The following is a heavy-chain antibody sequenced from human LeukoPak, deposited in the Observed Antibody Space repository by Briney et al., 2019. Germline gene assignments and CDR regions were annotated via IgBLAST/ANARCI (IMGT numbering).Heavy chain of an antibody. D-gene: IGHD5-18*01. CDR3: AREKYSYGVYYFDY. Sequence: ASVKVSCKASGYTFTCYYMHWVRQAPGQGLEWMGWINPNSGGTNYAQKFQGRVTMTRDTSISTAYMELSRLRSDDTAVYYCAREKYSYGVYYFDYWGQGTLVTVSS. CDR2: INPNSGGT. J-gene: IGHJ4*02. CDR1: GYTFTCYY. V-gene: IGHV1-2*02.